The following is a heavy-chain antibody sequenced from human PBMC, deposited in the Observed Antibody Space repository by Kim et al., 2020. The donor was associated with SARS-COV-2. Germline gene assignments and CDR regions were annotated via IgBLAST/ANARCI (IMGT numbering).Heavy chain of an antibody. D-gene: IGHD1-20*01. CDR3: AREYNGLFDS. Sequence: GGSLRLSCAASGYTFNTYAVSWVRQAPGKGLECVSLITGSGRTTYYADSVRGRFTISGDNSKDTLYLQMNSLRAEDSALYYCAREYNGLFDSWGQGTLVT. V-gene: IGHV3-23*03. CDR2: ITGSGRTT. CDR1: GYTFNTYA. J-gene: IGHJ4*02.